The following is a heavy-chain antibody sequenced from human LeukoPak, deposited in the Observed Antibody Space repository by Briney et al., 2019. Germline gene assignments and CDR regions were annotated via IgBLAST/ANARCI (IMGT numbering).Heavy chain of an antibody. D-gene: IGHD6-19*01. CDR2: ISGSGGST. J-gene: IGHJ4*02. CDR3: AKDARAWLANFDY. Sequence: GGSLRLSCAASGFIISSYAMSWVRQAPGKGLEWVSAISGSGGSTYYADSVRGRFTISRDNSKNTLYLQMNSLRAEDTAVYYCAKDARAWLANFDYWGQGTLVTVSS. CDR1: GFIISSYA. V-gene: IGHV3-23*01.